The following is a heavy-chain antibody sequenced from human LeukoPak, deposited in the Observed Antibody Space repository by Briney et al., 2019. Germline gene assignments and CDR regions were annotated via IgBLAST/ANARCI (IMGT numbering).Heavy chain of an antibody. J-gene: IGHJ5*02. CDR3: ARDSARYYYDSSGYPYNWFDP. D-gene: IGHD3-22*01. CDR2: ISAYNGNT. CDR1: GYTFTSYG. Sequence: ASVKVSCKASGYTFTSYGISWVRQAPGQGLEWMGWISAYNGNTNYAQKLQDRVTMTTDTSTSTAYMELRSLRSDDTAVYYCARDSARYYYDSSGYPYNWFDPWGQGTLVTVSS. V-gene: IGHV1-18*01.